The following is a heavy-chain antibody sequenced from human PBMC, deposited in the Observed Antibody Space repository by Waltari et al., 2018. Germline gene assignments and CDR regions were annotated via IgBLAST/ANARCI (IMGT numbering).Heavy chain of an antibody. CDR1: GVSASGSF. Sequence: QVQLQESGPGLVKSSETLSLTCTVSGVSASGSFWNWIRQAPGKGPEWIGYIRHTGDTKQNPSLKSRVTMSVDTSRNDFSLRLSSVTAADTAVYYCALWESGWRAFRFWGQGTLGTVSS. CDR3: ALWESGWRAFRF. V-gene: IGHV4-59*08. CDR2: IRHTGDT. J-gene: IGHJ4*03. D-gene: IGHD6-19*01.